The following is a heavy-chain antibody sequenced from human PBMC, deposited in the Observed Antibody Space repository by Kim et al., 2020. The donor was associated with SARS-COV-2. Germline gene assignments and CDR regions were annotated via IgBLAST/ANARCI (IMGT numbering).Heavy chain of an antibody. Sequence: ASVKVSCKASGYTFTSYAMHWVRQAPGQRLEWMGWINAGNGNTKYSQKFQGRVTITRDTSASTAYMELSSLRSEDTAVYYCARVRVSVYYDFWSGWGHFDYWGQGTLVTVSS. CDR2: INAGNGNT. V-gene: IGHV1-3*01. CDR1: GYTFTSYA. J-gene: IGHJ4*02. D-gene: IGHD3-3*01. CDR3: ARVRVSVYYDFWSGWGHFDY.